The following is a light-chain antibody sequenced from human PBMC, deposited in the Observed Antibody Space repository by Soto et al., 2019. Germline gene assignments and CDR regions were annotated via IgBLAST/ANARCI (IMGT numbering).Light chain of an antibody. CDR1: GGKIASNY. J-gene: IGLJ1*01. CDR3: QSSYTNAFYV. V-gene: IGLV6-57*02. CDR2: EDN. Sequence: NFMLTQPHSVSNSPGKTITISCTGTGGKIASNYVQWYQQRPGSAPTPVIYEDNQRPSGVPDRFSASIDTSTNSASLVISGLKVEDEADYYCQSSYTNAFYVFGTGTKLTVL.